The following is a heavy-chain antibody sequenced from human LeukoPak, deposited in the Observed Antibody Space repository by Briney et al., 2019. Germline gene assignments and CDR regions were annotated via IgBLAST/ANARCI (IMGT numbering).Heavy chain of an antibody. CDR2: IYYSGST. V-gene: IGHV4-39*01. J-gene: IGHJ3*02. CDR3: ATRKGGATPNAFDI. D-gene: IGHD1-26*01. CDR1: GGSISSSSYY. Sequence: SETLSLTCTVSGGSISSSSYYWGWIRQPPGKGLEWIGSIYYSGSTYYNPSLKSRVTISVDTSKNQFSLKQSSVTAADTAVYYCATRKGGATPNAFDIWGQGTMVTVSS.